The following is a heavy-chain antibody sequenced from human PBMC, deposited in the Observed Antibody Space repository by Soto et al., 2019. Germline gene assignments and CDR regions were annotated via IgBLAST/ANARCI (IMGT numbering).Heavy chain of an antibody. V-gene: IGHV3-74*01. CDR2: INSDGSST. J-gene: IGHJ6*02. CDR3: ARDGRVLAYCYYYYGMDV. Sequence: QTGGSLRLSCAASGFTFSSYWMHWVRQAPGKGLVWVSRINSDGSSTSYADSVKGRFTISRDNAKNTLYLQMNSLRAEDTAVYYCARDGRVLAYCYYYYGMDVWGQGTTVTVSS. D-gene: IGHD1-1*01. CDR1: GFTFSSYW.